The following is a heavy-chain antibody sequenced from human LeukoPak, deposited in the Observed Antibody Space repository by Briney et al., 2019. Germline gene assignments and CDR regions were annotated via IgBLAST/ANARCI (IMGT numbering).Heavy chain of an antibody. CDR1: GYTFTSYG. D-gene: IGHD5-24*01. Sequence: ASVKVSCKASGYTFTSYGISWVRQAPGQGLEWMGWISAYNGNTNYAQKLQGRVTMTTDTSTSTAYMELRNLRSDDTAVYYCARVASVEMATIEGFFDYWGQGTLVTVSS. V-gene: IGHV1-18*01. CDR2: ISAYNGNT. CDR3: ARVASVEMATIEGFFDY. J-gene: IGHJ4*02.